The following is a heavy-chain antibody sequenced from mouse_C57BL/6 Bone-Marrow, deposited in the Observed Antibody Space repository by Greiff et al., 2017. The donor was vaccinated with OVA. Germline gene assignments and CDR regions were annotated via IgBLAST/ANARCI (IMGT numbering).Heavy chain of an antibody. Sequence: EVHLVESGGGLVQPGDSLSLSCAASGFTFTNYYMSWVRQPPGKALEWLAFIRNKPNGSTTAYSASVKGRFTISRDNSQSILNLQMNALRAEDSDTYDSARYEGRVAVDYFDYWGQGTALTVSA. CDR3: ARYEGRVAVDYFDY. CDR2: IRNKPNGSTT. D-gene: IGHD1-1*01. J-gene: IGHJ2*01. CDR1: GFTFTNYY. V-gene: IGHV7-3*01.